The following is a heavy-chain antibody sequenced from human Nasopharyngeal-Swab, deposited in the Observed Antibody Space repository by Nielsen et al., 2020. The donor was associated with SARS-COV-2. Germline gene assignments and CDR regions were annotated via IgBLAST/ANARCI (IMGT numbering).Heavy chain of an antibody. D-gene: IGHD3-22*01. CDR2: VSGSGGST. CDR3: AKGKVVVVITPLGY. V-gene: IGHV3-23*01. J-gene: IGHJ4*02. Sequence: WIRQPPGKGLEWVSAVSGSGGSTSSADSFKGRFTISRDNSKNTLYLQMNSLRAEDTAVYYCAKGKVVVVITPLGYWGQGTLVTVSS.